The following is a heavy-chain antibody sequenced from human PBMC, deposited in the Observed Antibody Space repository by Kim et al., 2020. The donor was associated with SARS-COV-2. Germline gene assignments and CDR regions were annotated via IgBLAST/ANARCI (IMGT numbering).Heavy chain of an antibody. CDR2: IKSKTDGGTT. CDR3: TACGGPMTRTFCYYYYGMDV. D-gene: IGHD3-16*01. J-gene: IGHJ6*02. CDR1: GFTFSNAW. Sequence: GGSLRLSCAASGFTFSNAWMSWVRQAPGKGLEWVGRIKSKTDGGTTDYAAPVKGRFTISRDDSKNTLYLQMNSLKTEDTAVYYCTACGGPMTRTFCYYYYGMDVWGQGTTVTVSS. V-gene: IGHV3-15*01.